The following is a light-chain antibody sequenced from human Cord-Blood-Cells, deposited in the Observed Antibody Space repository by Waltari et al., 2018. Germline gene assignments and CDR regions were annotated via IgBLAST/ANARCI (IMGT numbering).Light chain of an antibody. J-gene: IGKJ1*01. CDR3: QQYDNLWT. CDR1: QDISNY. Sequence: DILMTQSPSSLSASVGDRVTITYQASQDISNYLNWYQQKTGKAPKLLIYDASNLETGVPSRFSGSGSGTDFTFTIISLQPEDIATYYCQQYDNLWTFGQGTKVEIK. V-gene: IGKV1-33*01. CDR2: DAS.